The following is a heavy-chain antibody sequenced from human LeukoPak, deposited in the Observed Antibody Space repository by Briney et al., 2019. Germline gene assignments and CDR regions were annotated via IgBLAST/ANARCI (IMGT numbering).Heavy chain of an antibody. Sequence: SETPSLTCTVSGASISSYYWSWVRQPPGKGLEWIGDIYYSGSIKYNPSLKSRVTMSVDTSKNQFSLELSSVTAADTAIYYCARENPSGYYNRPIDYWGQGTLVTVSS. D-gene: IGHD3-22*01. CDR1: GASISSYY. CDR2: IYYSGSI. J-gene: IGHJ4*02. CDR3: ARENPSGYYNRPIDY. V-gene: IGHV4-59*01.